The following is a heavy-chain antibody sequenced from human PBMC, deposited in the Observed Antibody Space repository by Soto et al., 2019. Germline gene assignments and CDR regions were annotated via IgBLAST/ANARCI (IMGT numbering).Heavy chain of an antibody. CDR1: GGSISSYY. V-gene: IGHV4-59*01. CDR2: IYYSGST. CDR3: ARDNGYSYGYTLDH. D-gene: IGHD5-18*01. Sequence: PSETLSLTCTVSGGSISSYYWSWIRQPPGKGLEWIGYIYYSGSTNYNPSLKGRVTISVDTSKNQFSLKLSSVTAADTAVYYCARDNGYSYGYTLDHWGQGTLVTVSS. J-gene: IGHJ4*02.